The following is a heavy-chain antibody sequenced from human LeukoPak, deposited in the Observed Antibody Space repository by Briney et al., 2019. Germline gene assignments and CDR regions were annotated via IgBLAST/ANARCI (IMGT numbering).Heavy chain of an antibody. V-gene: IGHV4-34*01. CDR2: INHSGST. J-gene: IGHJ4*02. D-gene: IGHD3-10*01. CDR3: ARGRGSYGSGSYGKQSFDY. CDR1: GRSFSGYY. Sequence: PSETLSLTCAVYGRSFSGYYWSWIRQPPGKGLEWIGEINHSGSTNYNPSLKSRVTISVDTSKNQFSLKLSSVTAADTAVYYCARGRGSYGSGSYGKQSFDYWGQGTLVTVYS.